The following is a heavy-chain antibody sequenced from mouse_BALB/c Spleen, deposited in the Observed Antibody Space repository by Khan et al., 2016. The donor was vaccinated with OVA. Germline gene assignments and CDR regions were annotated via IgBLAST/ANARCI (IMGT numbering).Heavy chain of an antibody. V-gene: IGHV1S132*01. CDR2: IFPGTGTT. Sequence: VQLQESGAELVKPGASVKLSCKTSGYTFTSYWIQWVKQRPGQGLGWIGQIFPGTGTTYYNENFKGKATLTVDTSSSTAYMQLSSLTSEDSAVYCRARGYFGNYEFAYWGQGTLVTGSP. D-gene: IGHD2-1*01. CDR1: GYTFTSYW. CDR3: ARGYFGNYEFAY. J-gene: IGHJ3*01.